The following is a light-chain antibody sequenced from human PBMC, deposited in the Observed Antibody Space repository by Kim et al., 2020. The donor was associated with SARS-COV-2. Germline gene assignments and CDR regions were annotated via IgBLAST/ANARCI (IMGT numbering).Light chain of an antibody. V-gene: IGKV4-1*01. Sequence: DIVMTQSPDSLAVSLGERATINCKSSQSVLYNSKSKSCLAWYQQKPGQPPKLVLYWASTRESGVPDRFSGSGSGTDFTLTISSLQAEDVAVYYCQQYYSNPWTFGQGTKVDIK. CDR1: QSVLYNSKSKSC. CDR3: QQYYSNPWT. CDR2: WAS. J-gene: IGKJ1*01.